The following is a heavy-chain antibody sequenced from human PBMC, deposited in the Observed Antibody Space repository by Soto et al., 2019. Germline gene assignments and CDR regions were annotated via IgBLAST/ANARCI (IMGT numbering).Heavy chain of an antibody. D-gene: IGHD6-13*01. CDR3: ARSLLTSSWYAGS. V-gene: IGHV4-38-2*01. Sequence: PSETLSLTCVVSGYSIISGYYWGVMRQPPGKGLEWIGSIYHSGTTYYNPSLKSRVTISLDTSRNQFSLKLTSVTAADTAVYYCARSLLTSSWYAGSWGQGTLVTVSS. J-gene: IGHJ5*02. CDR1: GYSIISGYY. CDR2: IYHSGTT.